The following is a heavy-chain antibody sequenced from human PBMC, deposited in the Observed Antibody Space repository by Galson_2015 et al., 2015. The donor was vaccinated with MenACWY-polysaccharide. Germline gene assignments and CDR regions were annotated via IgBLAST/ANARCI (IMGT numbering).Heavy chain of an antibody. Sequence: SLRLSCAASGFTFSSYSMNWVRQAPGKGLEWVSSISSSSYIYYADSVKGRFTISRDNAKNSLYLQMNSLRAGDTAVYYCARDDGSSWRNVPPGTVYYYNYGMDVWGQGTTVTVSS. V-gene: IGHV3-21*01. CDR3: ARDDGSSWRNVPPGTVYYYNYGMDV. CDR1: GFTFSSYS. J-gene: IGHJ6*02. D-gene: IGHD6-13*01. CDR2: ISSSSYI.